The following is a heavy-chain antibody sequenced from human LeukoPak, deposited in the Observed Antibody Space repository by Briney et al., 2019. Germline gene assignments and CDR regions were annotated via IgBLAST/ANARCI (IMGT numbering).Heavy chain of an antibody. Sequence: PGGSLRLSCAASGFTFSSYWMHWVRQAPGKGLVWVSRINSDGSSTSYADSVKGRFTISRDNSKNTLYLQMNSLRAEDTAVYYCARGWLRSGDYFDYWGQGTLVTVSS. CDR3: ARGWLRSGDYFDY. CDR2: INSDGSST. CDR1: GFTFSSYW. J-gene: IGHJ4*02. V-gene: IGHV3-74*01. D-gene: IGHD5-12*01.